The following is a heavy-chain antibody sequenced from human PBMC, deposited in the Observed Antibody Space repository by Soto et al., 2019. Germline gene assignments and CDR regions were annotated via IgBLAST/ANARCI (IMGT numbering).Heavy chain of an antibody. Sequence: QVQLVQSGAEVKKPGASVKVSCKVSGYTLTELSMDWVRQAPGKGREWMGGFDPEDGETIYAQKFQGRVTMTEDTSTDTAYMELSSLRSEDTAVYYCATAQPHYYYYGMDVWGQGTTVTVSS. CDR1: GYTLTELS. V-gene: IGHV1-24*01. CDR2: FDPEDGET. CDR3: ATAQPHYYYYGMDV. J-gene: IGHJ6*02.